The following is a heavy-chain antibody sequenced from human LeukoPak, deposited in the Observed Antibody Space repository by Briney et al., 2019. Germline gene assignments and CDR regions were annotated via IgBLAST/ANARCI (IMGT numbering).Heavy chain of an antibody. J-gene: IGHJ6*02. Sequence: ASVKVSCKASGGTFSSYAISWVRQAPGQGLEWMGMIIPILGIANYAQKFQGRVTITADKSTSTAYMELSSLRSEDTAVYYCARDPPGDGGHSFYYYYGMDVWGQGTTVTVSS. CDR2: IIPILGIA. CDR1: GGTFSSYA. V-gene: IGHV1-69*04. D-gene: IGHD4-23*01. CDR3: ARDPPGDGGHSFYYYYGMDV.